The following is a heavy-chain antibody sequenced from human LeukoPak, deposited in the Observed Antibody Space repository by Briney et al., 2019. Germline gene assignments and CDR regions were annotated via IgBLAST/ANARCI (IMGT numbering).Heavy chain of an antibody. CDR1: GYTFTSYG. CDR3: ARDRRHCTNGVCPWPFDY. D-gene: IGHD2-8*01. V-gene: IGHV1-18*01. CDR2: ISAYNGNT. J-gene: IGHJ4*02. Sequence: GASVKVSCKASGYTFTSYGISWLRQAPGQGLEWMGWISAYNGNTNYAQKLQGRVTMTTDTSTSTAYMELRSLRSDDTAVYYCARDRRHCTNGVCPWPFDYWGQGTLVTVSS.